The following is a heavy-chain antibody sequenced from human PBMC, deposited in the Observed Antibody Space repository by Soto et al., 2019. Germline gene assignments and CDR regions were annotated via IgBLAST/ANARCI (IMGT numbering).Heavy chain of an antibody. Sequence: SETQPLTCNVSDDSITSGGHYWSWIRQKPGKGLEWNGYVYHNGSTYYNPSLKNRINMQIDTSKKQFSLKLSSVTVADMGVYDCAIYSTIIVPRGVVINYWGSFDPWGQGTLVTVSS. CDR3: AIYSTIIVPRGVVINYWGSFDP. CDR1: DDSITSGGHY. D-gene: IGHD3-10*01. V-gene: IGHV4-31*03. J-gene: IGHJ5*02. CDR2: VYHNGST.